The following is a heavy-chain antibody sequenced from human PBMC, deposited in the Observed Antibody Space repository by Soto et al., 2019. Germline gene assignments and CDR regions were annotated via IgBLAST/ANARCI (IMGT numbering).Heavy chain of an antibody. V-gene: IGHV4-59*08. D-gene: IGHD3-10*01. J-gene: IGHJ4*02. CDR1: DGSISTYY. CDR3: ARTFYYGAGRFFFDY. CDR2: IYSRGST. Sequence: QVQLQESGPGLVKPSETLSLTCAVSDGSISTYYWSWIRQPPGEGLEWIGTIYSRGSTNYNPSLTIRVTISLDTSKKHFSLQLSSVTAADTAVYYCARTFYYGAGRFFFDYWGQGTLVTVSS.